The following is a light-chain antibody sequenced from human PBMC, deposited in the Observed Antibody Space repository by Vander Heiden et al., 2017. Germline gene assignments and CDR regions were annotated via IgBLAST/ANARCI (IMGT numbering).Light chain of an antibody. CDR1: KNVLGSQNNRHS. V-gene: IGKV4-1*01. CDR2: GAS. Sequence: DIVRPQSPDSLLVSLGESATINGKSSKNVLGSQNNRHSLAWYQQKPEKPPKLLIYGASTRESGVPDRFSGSGSGTDFTLTISSLQAEDVAIYYCHQYNSIPRSFGQGTKVEIK. CDR3: HQYNSIPRS. J-gene: IGKJ1*01.